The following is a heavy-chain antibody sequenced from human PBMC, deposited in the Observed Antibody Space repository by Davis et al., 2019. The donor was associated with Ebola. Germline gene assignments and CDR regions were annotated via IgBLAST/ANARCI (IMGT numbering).Heavy chain of an antibody. CDR2: INHSGST. V-gene: IGHV4-34*01. D-gene: IGHD3-10*01. CDR3: ARGGPRRYYYYGMDV. CDR1: VGFLRGYH. Sequence: TPSLTPAVYVGFLRGYHWSRICQLPGTVLEWIGEINHSGSTNYNPSLKSRVTISVDTSKNQFSLKLSSVTAADTAVYYCARGGPRRYYYYGMDVWGKGTTVTVSS. J-gene: IGHJ6*04.